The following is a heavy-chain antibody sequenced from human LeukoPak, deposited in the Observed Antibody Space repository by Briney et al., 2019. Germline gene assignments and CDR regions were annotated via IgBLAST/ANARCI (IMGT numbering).Heavy chain of an antibody. CDR1: GFTCSSHW. V-gene: IGHV3-7*03. Sequence: GGSLRLSCTASGFTCSSHWMTWVRQPPGKGLEWVANIKEDGGVKYYVDSVKGRFTISRDNTKNALYLEMNSLRADDTALYFCARDSTWRLDYWGQGTLITVSS. D-gene: IGHD5-12*01. J-gene: IGHJ4*02. CDR3: ARDSTWRLDY. CDR2: IKEDGGVK.